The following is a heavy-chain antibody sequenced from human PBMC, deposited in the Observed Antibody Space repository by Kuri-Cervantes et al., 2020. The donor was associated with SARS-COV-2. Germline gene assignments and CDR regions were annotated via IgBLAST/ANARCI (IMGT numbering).Heavy chain of an antibody. V-gene: IGHV4-38-2*01. Sequence: GSLRLSCAVSNFSISSTYYWGWVRQPPGKGLEWIGSIYHSGSTYYNPSLKSRVTISADTSKNQFSLKLSSVTAADTAMYYCARHLRGIVVVVAAFDYWGQGTLVTVSS. D-gene: IGHD2-15*01. CDR1: NFSISSTYY. CDR3: ARHLRGIVVVVAAFDY. J-gene: IGHJ4*02. CDR2: IYHSGST.